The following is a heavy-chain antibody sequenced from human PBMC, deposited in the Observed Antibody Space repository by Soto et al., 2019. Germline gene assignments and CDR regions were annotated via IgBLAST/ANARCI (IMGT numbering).Heavy chain of an antibody. Sequence: GGFGSNTMSWVRPDTGKGLEWMGRIIPILGIANYAQKFQGRVTITADKSTSTAYMELSSLRSEDTAVYYCASHGGYSGYDLQRQEFFDYWGQGTLVTVSS. V-gene: IGHV1-69*02. J-gene: IGHJ4*02. D-gene: IGHD5-12*01. CDR1: GGFGSNT. CDR3: ASHGGYSGYDLQRQEFFDY. CDR2: IIPILGIA.